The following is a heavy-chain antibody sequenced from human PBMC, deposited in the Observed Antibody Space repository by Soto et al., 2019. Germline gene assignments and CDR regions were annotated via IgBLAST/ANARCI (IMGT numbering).Heavy chain of an antibody. Sequence: ASVKVSCKASGYTFAGHYIHWVRQAPEQGPEWMGEIGPESGATRYAQKFQGRVTMTRDMSITTVYMELNNLSPDDTAVYYCGRGRSGQIVVFYWGQGTPVTVSS. CDR3: GRGRSGQIVVFY. V-gene: IGHV1-2*02. CDR2: IGPESGAT. CDR1: GYTFAGHY. J-gene: IGHJ4*02. D-gene: IGHD5-12*01.